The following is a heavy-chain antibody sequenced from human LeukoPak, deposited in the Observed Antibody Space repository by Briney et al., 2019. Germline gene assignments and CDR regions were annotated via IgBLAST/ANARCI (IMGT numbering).Heavy chain of an antibody. J-gene: IGHJ4*02. CDR2: INHRGST. D-gene: IGHD6-25*01. V-gene: IGHV4-34*01. CDR3: ARARGAAAIDH. CDR1: GGSFRGYY. Sequence: PSETLSLTCAVYGGSFRGYYWSWIRQPPGKGLEWIGEINHRGSTNYNPSLKSRVTILVDTSKNQFSLKLRSVTAADTAVYYCARARGAAAIDHWGQGTLVTVSS.